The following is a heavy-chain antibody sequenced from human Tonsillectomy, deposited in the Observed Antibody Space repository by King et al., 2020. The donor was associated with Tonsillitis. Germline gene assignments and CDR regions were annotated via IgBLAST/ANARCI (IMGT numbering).Heavy chain of an antibody. CDR2: ITTSGGST. J-gene: IGHJ5*02. CDR1: GFTFSNYA. D-gene: IGHD4-17*01. CDR3: ARTVSMFHWFDP. V-gene: IGHV3-23*04. Sequence: VQLVESGGGLVQPGGSLRLSCAASGFTFSNYAMSWVRQAPGKGLDWVSTITTSGGSTYYADSVKGRFTISRDNSKNTLYLQMNSLRAEDTAVYYCARTVSMFHWFDPWGQGTLVTVSS.